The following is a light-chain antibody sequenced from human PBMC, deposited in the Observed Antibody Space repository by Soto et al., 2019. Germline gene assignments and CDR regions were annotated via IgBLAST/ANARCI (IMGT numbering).Light chain of an antibody. J-gene: IGKJ1*01. CDR3: QQYNNWPRT. CDR2: GVS. CDR1: QSVSSN. V-gene: IGKV3D-15*01. Sequence: EIVMTQSPATLSVSPGERATLSCRASQSVSSNLAWYQQKPGQAPRLLIWGVSNRATGIPDRFSGSGSGTDFTLTISRLEPEDFAIYYCQQYNNWPRTFGQGTKVDIK.